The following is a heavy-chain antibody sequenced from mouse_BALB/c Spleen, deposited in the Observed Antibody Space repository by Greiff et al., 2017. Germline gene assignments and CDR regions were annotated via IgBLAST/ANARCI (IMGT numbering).Heavy chain of an antibody. V-gene: IGHV5-12-2*01. Sequence: EVQLVESGGGLVQPGGSLKLSCAASGFTFSSYTMSWVRQTPEKRLEWVAYISNGGGSTYYPDTVKGRFTISRDNAKNTLYLQMSSLKSEDTAMYYCARRYGNYEGMDDWGQGTSVTVSS. CDR2: ISNGGGST. CDR1: GFTFSSYT. D-gene: IGHD2-1*01. CDR3: ARRYGNYEGMDD. J-gene: IGHJ4*01.